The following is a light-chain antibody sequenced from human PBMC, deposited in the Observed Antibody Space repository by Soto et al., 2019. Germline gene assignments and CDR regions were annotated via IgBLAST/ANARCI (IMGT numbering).Light chain of an antibody. J-gene: IGKJ1*01. CDR2: EAS. CDR1: QSTSTW. V-gene: IGKV1-5*03. Sequence: DIQMTQSPSTLSASVGDRVTITCRASQSTSTWLAWYQQRPGKTPKLLISEASKLESGVPSRFSGSGSVTEFTLTISSLQPDDFATYYCQQYITYPSAFGQGTKVEIK. CDR3: QQYITYPSA.